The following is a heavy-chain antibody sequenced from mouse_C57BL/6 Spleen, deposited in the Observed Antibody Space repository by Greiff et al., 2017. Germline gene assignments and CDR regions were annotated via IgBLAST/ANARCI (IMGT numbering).Heavy chain of an antibody. V-gene: IGHV10-1*01. D-gene: IGHD2-4*01. Sequence: EVKVVESGGGLVQPKGSLKLSCAASGFSFNTYAMNWVRQAPGKGLEWVARIRSKSNNYATYYADSVKDRFTISRDDSESMLYLQMNNLKTEDTAMYYCVRDDCDGVAYWGQGTLVTVSA. J-gene: IGHJ3*01. CDR2: IRSKSNNYAT. CDR1: GFSFNTYA. CDR3: VRDDCDGVAY.